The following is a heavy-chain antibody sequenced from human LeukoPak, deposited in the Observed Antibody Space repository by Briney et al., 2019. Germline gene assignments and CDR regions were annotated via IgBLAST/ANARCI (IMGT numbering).Heavy chain of an antibody. CDR2: ISGSGGST. D-gene: IGHD2-2*01. CDR3: QLVDY. V-gene: IGHV3-23*01. J-gene: IGHJ4*02. Sequence: TGGSLRLSCAASGFTFSSYAMSWVREAPGKGLEWVSAISGSGGSTYYADSVKGRFTIYRDNSKHTPYLQMNSLRADDTAVYSCQLVDYWGQGTLVTVSS. CDR1: GFTFSSYA.